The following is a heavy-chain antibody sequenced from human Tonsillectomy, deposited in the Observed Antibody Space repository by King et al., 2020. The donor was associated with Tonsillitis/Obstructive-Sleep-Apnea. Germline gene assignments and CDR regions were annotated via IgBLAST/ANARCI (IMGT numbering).Heavy chain of an antibody. CDR3: ARGELWPGGGY. CDR1: GFTFSSYG. J-gene: IGHJ4*02. CDR2: IWYDGSNK. D-gene: IGHD1-26*01. V-gene: IGHV3-33*01. Sequence: HVQLVESGGGVVQPGRSLRLSCAASGFTFSSYGMHWVRQAPGKGLEWVAVIWYDGSNKYYADSVKGRFTISRENSKNTLYLEMNSLRGEDTAVYYCARGELWPGGGYWGQGTLVTVSS.